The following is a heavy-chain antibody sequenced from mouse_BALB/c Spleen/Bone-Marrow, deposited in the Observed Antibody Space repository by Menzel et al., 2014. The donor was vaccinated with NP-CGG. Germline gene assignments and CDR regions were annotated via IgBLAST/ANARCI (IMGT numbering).Heavy chain of an antibody. V-gene: IGHV2-4-1*01. CDR2: IWSSGGS. J-gene: IGHJ2*01. D-gene: IGHD2-5*01. CDR1: GFSLTSYG. CDR3: ARTSNYVDFDY. Sequence: VQLQQSGPGLVQPSQSLSITCTVSGFSLTSYGVHWVRQSPGKGLEWLGTIWSSGGSDYNAAFISRLSITKDNSKSQVFFKMFSLQVDDTAIYYCARTSNYVDFDYWGQGTTLTVSS.